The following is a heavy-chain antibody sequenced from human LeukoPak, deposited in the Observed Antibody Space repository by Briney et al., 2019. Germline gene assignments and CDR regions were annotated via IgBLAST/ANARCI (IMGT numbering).Heavy chain of an antibody. CDR3: ATRPDIAAAGPGWFDP. V-gene: IGHV4-34*01. CDR2: INHSEST. CDR1: GGSFSGYY. D-gene: IGHD6-13*01. Sequence: SETLSLTCAVYGGSFSGYYWSWIRQPPGKGLEWIGEINHSESTNYNPSLKSRVTVSVDTSKNQFSLKLSSVTAADTAVYYCATRPDIAAAGPGWFDPWGQGTLVTVSS. J-gene: IGHJ5*02.